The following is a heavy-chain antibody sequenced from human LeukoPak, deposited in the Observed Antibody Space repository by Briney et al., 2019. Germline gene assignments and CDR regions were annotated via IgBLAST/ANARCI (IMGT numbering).Heavy chain of an antibody. D-gene: IGHD2-2*01. CDR1: GGSIGSYY. V-gene: IGHV4-59*12. Sequence: SETLSLTCTVSGGSIGSYYWSWIRQPPGKGLEWIGYIYYSGSTNYNPSLKSRVTISVDTSKNQFSLKLSSVAAADTAVYYCARGGSTSYYYYYMDVWGKGTTVTVSS. CDR3: ARGGSTSYYYYYMDV. CDR2: IYYSGST. J-gene: IGHJ6*03.